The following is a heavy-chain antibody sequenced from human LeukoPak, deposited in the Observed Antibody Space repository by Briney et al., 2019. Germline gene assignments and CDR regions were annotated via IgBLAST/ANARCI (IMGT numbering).Heavy chain of an antibody. CDR2: ITSSDSTT. Sequence: PGGSLRLSCVASGFTFSSYEMNWVRQAPGKGLEWLSYITSSDSTTHYADSVKGRFTISRDDAQNSLYLQMNSLRVEDTAVYYCARDSHYSSSSLYHYYYMDVWGKGNTVTVSS. V-gene: IGHV3-48*03. CDR3: ARDSHYSSSSLYHYYYMDV. J-gene: IGHJ6*03. D-gene: IGHD6-6*01. CDR1: GFTFSSYE.